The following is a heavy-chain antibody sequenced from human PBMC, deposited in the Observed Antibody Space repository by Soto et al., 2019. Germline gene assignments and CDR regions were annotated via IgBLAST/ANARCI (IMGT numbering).Heavy chain of an antibody. J-gene: IGHJ5*02. V-gene: IGHV1-18*01. CDR1: GYTFTSYG. CDR3: ARDYYDSSGSGWFDP. Sequence: ASVKVSCKASGYTFTSYGISWVRQAPGQGLEWMGWISAYNGNTNYAQKLQGRVTMTTDTSTSTAYMELRSLRSDDTAVYYCARDYYDSSGSGWFDPWGQGTLVTVSS. CDR2: ISAYNGNT. D-gene: IGHD3-22*01.